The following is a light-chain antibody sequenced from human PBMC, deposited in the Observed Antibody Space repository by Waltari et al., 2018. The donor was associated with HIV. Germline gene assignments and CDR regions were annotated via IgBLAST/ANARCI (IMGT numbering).Light chain of an antibody. CDR1: QGIRND. J-gene: IGKJ2*01. V-gene: IGKV1-17*01. CDR3: LQHYDYPRS. CDR2: SAS. Sequence: DIQMTQSLSPLSAFVGDRVTITCRASQGIRNDLGWYKQKPGTPPRRLIYSASTLQTGVSSRFSGSGSGTEFTLTISSLQPEDSATYYCLQHYDYPRSFGQGTKLGI.